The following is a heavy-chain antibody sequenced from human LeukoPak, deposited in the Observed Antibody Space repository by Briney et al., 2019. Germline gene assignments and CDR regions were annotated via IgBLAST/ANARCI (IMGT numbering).Heavy chain of an antibody. V-gene: IGHV4-61*02. CDR1: GGSISSGSYY. D-gene: IGHD6-19*01. Sequence: SETLSLTCTVSGGSISSGSYYWSWLRQPAGTGLEWIGRIYTSGSTNYNPSLKSRVTISVDTSKNQFSLKLSSVTAADTAVYYCAIGWDFDYWGQGTLVTVSS. J-gene: IGHJ4*02. CDR3: AIGWDFDY. CDR2: IYTSGST.